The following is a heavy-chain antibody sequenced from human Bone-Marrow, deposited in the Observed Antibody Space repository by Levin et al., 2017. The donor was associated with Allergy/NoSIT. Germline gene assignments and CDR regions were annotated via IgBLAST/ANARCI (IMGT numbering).Heavy chain of an antibody. CDR2: FDPEDGET. Sequence: ASVKVSCKVSGYNLTELSMHWIRQTPGKGLEWMGGFDPEDGETVYAQVFQGRVAMTEDTSKDTAYMELSRLRSDDTGVYYCATDTTMVEGGYFDLWGRGTLVTVSS. J-gene: IGHJ2*01. CDR1: GYNLTELS. CDR3: ATDTTMVEGGYFDL. D-gene: IGHD4/OR15-4a*01. V-gene: IGHV1-24*01.